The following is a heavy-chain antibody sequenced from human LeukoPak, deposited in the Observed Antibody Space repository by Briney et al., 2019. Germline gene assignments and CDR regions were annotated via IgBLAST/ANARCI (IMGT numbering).Heavy chain of an antibody. CDR2: ISGSGGST. CDR3: ARTSIAARRGYYYYGMDV. CDR1: GFTFSSYA. Sequence: GGSLRLSCAASGFTFSSYAMSWVRQAPGKGLEWVSAISGSGGSTYYADSVQGRFTISRDNSKNTLYLQMNSLRAEDTAVYYCARTSIAARRGYYYYGMDVWGQGTTVTVSS. D-gene: IGHD6-6*01. J-gene: IGHJ6*02. V-gene: IGHV3-23*01.